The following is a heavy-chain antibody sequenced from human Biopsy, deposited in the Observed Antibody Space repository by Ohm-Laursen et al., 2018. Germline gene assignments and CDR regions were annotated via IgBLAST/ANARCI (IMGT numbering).Heavy chain of an antibody. J-gene: IGHJ5*02. V-gene: IGHV1-69*01. CDR3: ARLAQIYGDSPFDP. D-gene: IGHD4-17*01. CDR2: IIPLFGAP. Sequence: VSSVKVSCKASGAIFSNYAITWARQAPGQGLEWMGGIIPLFGAPNYAQKFQGRLTITADESKSTTYMELSSLRSEDTAVYYCARLAQIYGDSPFDPWGQGTLVTVSS. CDR1: GAIFSNYA.